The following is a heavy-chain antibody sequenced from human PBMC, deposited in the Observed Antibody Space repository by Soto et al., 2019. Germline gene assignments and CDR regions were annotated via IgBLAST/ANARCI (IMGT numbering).Heavy chain of an antibody. CDR3: AISPTRTNYADYFDP. J-gene: IGHJ5*02. D-gene: IGHD4-17*01. CDR2: IYSGGGT. V-gene: IGHV3-66*01. Sequence: EVQLVESGGGLVQPGGSLRLSCAASGFTVSNNYMSWVRQAPGKGLEYVSVIYSGGGTYYADSVKGRFTISRDNSKNTLYLQMNSLGAEDTAVYYCAISPTRTNYADYFDPWGQGTLVTVSS. CDR1: GFTVSNNY.